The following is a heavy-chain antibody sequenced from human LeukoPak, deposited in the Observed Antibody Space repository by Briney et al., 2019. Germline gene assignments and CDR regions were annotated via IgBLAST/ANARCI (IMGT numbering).Heavy chain of an antibody. V-gene: IGHV3-9*01. CDR3: AKGLYYGSGSYNWFDP. CDR2: ISWNSGSI. D-gene: IGHD3-10*01. CDR1: GFTFDDYA. Sequence: GGSLRLSCAASGFTFDDYAMHWVRQAPGKGLEWVSGISWNSGSIGYADSVKGRFTISRDNAKNSLYLQMNSLRAEDTALYYCAKGLYYGSGSYNWFDPWGQGTLVTVSS. J-gene: IGHJ5*02.